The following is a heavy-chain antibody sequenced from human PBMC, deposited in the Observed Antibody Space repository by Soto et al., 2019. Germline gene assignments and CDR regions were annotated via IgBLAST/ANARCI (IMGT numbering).Heavy chain of an antibody. CDR3: ARQIYDSDTGPNFQYYFDS. Sequence: KASETLSLTCDVSGDFLTTYYWNWIRQSPGKGLEWIGYIFYGGHTNYNPSLRGRATISVDTSKNQFSLKLSSVTAADTAVYYCARQIYDSDTGPNFQYYFDSWGQGTPVTVSS. CDR2: IFYGGHT. J-gene: IGHJ4*02. CDR1: GDFLTTYY. D-gene: IGHD3-22*01. V-gene: IGHV4-59*01.